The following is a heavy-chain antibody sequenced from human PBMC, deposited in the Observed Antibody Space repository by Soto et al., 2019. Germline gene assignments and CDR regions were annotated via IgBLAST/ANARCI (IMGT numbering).Heavy chain of an antibody. CDR1: GFTFDAYA. Sequence: EVQLVESGGGLVQPGRSLRISCAAAGFTFDAYAMHLVRQVPGKGLEWVSSISWNSGNLGYADSVKGRFTISRDNAKNSLYLQMNSLRGEDTALYYCAKGASTTVFAFNDYWGQGTLVPGSS. CDR3: AKGASTTVFAFNDY. J-gene: IGHJ4*02. V-gene: IGHV3-9*01. D-gene: IGHD4-17*01. CDR2: ISWNSGNL.